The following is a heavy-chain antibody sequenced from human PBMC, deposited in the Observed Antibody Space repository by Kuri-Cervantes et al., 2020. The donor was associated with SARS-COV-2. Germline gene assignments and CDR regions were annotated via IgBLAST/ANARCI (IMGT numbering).Heavy chain of an antibody. V-gene: IGHV3-33*01. CDR2: IWYDGSNK. CDR3: ARDLAVGATSSEYFQH. J-gene: IGHJ1*01. Sequence: GESLKISCAASGFTFSSYGMHWVRQAPGKGLEWVAVIWYDGSNKYYADSVKGRFTISRDNSKNTLYLQMNSPRAEDTAVYYCARDLAVGATSSEYFQHWGQGTLVTVSS. D-gene: IGHD1-26*01. CDR1: GFTFSSYG.